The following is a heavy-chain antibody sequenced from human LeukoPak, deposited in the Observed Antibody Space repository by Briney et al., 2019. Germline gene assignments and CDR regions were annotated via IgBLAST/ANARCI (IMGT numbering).Heavy chain of an antibody. Sequence: GASLKLSCAASGFTFSSYAMSWVRQAPGKGLEWVSAISGSGGSTYYADSVKGRFTISRDNSKNTLYLQMNSLRAEDTAVYYCAKASAMIVVVSKHFDYWGQGTLVTVSS. CDR3: AKASAMIVVVSKHFDY. CDR2: ISGSGGST. CDR1: GFTFSSYA. V-gene: IGHV3-23*01. D-gene: IGHD3-22*01. J-gene: IGHJ4*02.